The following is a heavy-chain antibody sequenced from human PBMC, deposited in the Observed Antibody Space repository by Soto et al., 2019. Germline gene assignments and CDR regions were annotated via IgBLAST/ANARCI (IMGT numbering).Heavy chain of an antibody. V-gene: IGHV4-39*01. J-gene: IGHJ4*02. D-gene: IGHD5-12*01. CDR2: IYYLGNT. CDR3: ARPRDGYNDSFDY. CDR1: GGSISSSSSY. Sequence: SETLSLTCTVSGGSISSSSSYWGWIRQPPGKGLEWVGSIYYLGNTYYNPSLGSRVTISVDTSKNQFSLKLSSVTAADTAVYYCARPRDGYNDSFDYWGQGTLVTVSS.